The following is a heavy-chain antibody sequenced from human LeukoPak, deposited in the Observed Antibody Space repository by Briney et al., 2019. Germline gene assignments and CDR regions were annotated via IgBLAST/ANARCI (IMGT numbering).Heavy chain of an antibody. Sequence: GGSLRLSCAASGFTFSSYWMHWVRQAPGKRLVWVSRINSDGSSTSYADFVKGRFTISRDNAKNTLYLQMNSLRAEDTAVYYCARDLSSGYYYAGFDYWGQGTLVTVSS. V-gene: IGHV3-74*01. CDR3: ARDLSSGYYYAGFDY. D-gene: IGHD3-22*01. CDR1: GFTFSSYW. CDR2: INSDGSST. J-gene: IGHJ4*02.